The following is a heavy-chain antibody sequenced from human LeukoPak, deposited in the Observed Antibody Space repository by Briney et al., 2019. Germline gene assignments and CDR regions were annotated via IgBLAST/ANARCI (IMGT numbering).Heavy chain of an antibody. J-gene: IGHJ4*02. D-gene: IGHD1-26*01. CDR2: ISGSGGST. CDR3: ARIVGATIDY. CDR1: AFTFSSYG. Sequence: GGSLRLSCAASAFTFSSYGMHWVRQAPGKGLEWVSAISGSGGSTYYADSVKGRFTISRDNSKNTLYLQMNSLRAEDTAVYYCARIVGATIDYWGQGTLVTVSS. V-gene: IGHV3-23*01.